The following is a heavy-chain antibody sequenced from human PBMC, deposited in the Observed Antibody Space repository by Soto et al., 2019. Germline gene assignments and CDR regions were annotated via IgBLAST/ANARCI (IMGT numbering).Heavy chain of an antibody. J-gene: IGHJ4*02. CDR3: ARDLDSSSWCLGY. D-gene: IGHD6-13*01. CDR2: MSYDGSNK. Sequence: QVQLVESGGGVVQPGRSLRLSCAASGFTFSSYAMHWVRQAPGKGLEWVAVMSYDGSNKYYADSVKGRFTISRDNSKNQLYLQMNSLRAEDTAVYYCARDLDSSSWCLGYWGQGTLVTVSS. CDR1: GFTFSSYA. V-gene: IGHV3-30-3*01.